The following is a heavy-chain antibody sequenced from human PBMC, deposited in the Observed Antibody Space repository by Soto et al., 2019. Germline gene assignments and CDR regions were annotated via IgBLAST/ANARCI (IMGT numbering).Heavy chain of an antibody. CDR2: IYSGGST. D-gene: IGHD3-3*01. CDR1: GFTVSSND. J-gene: IGHJ6*03. CDR3: ARSLLEYSNMDV. V-gene: IGHV3-53*04. Sequence: PGGSLILSCATSGFTVSSNDISWARQPLGKGLEWVSVIYSGGSTYYAYSVKGRFTISRHNSKNTLYLQMNSLRAEDTAVYYCARSLLEYSNMDVWGKGTTVTVSS.